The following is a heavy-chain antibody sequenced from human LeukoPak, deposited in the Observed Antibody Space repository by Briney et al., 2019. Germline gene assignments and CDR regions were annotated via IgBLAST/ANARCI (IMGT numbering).Heavy chain of an antibody. Sequence: GGSLRLSCAASGFTFSSYAMSWVRQAPGKGLEWVSAISGSGGSTYYADSVKGRFTISRDNAKNSLYLQMNSLRAEDTAVYYCARVVVARTADYWGQGTLVTVSS. CDR2: ISGSGGST. CDR3: ARVVVARTADY. J-gene: IGHJ4*02. CDR1: GFTFSSYA. D-gene: IGHD2-15*01. V-gene: IGHV3-23*01.